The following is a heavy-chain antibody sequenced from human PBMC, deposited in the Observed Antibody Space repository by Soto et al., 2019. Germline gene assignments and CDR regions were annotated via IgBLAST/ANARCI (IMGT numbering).Heavy chain of an antibody. V-gene: IGHV1-18*01. CDR1: GYTFANYG. Sequence: GASVKVSCKASGYTFANYGISWVRQAPGQGLEWMGWISHWGNTNYAQKLQGRVTLTTDTSANTAYMELRSLRSDDTAIYFCARDLDGSGSYYTDYWGQGTLVSVPS. D-gene: IGHD3-10*01. J-gene: IGHJ4*02. CDR3: ARDLDGSGSYYTDY. CDR2: ISHWGNT.